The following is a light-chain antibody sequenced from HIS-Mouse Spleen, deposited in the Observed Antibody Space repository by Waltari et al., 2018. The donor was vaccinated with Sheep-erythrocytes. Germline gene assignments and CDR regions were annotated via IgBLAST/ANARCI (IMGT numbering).Light chain of an antibody. CDR1: SSTIGSNY. CDR2: RNN. CDR3: AAWDDSLSGGWV. Sequence: QSVLTQPPSASGTPGQRVTIACSGSSSTIGSNYVYWYQQLPGTAPQLLIYRNNQRPSGVPDRFSGSKSGTSASLAISGLRSEDEADYYCAAWDDSLSGGWVFGGGTKLTVL. J-gene: IGLJ3*02. V-gene: IGLV1-47*01.